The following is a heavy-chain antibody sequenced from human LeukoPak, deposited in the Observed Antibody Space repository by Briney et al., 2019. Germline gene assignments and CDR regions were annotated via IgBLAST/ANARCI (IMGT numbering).Heavy chain of an antibody. CDR2: INPNSGGT. D-gene: IGHD5-18*01. Sequence: ASVKVSCKASGYTFTGYYMHWVRQAPGQGLEWMGWINPNSGGTNYAQKFQGRVTMTRDTSISTAYMELSRLRSDDTAVYYCARDGPEVDTAMVSWFDPWGQGTLVTVSS. V-gene: IGHV1-2*02. CDR1: GYTFTGYY. CDR3: ARDGPEVDTAMVSWFDP. J-gene: IGHJ5*02.